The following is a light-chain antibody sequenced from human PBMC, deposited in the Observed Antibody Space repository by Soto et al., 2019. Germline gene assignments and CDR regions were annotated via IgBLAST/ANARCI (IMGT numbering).Light chain of an antibody. V-gene: IGKV4-1*01. CDR1: QSGLSSLNNRNH. CDR2: WAS. CDR3: QQYYRSPLS. Sequence: DIVMTQSPDSLAVSLGERATLNCKSSQSGLSSLNNRNHLSWYQKKPGQPPRLLVYWASTRESGVPDRFSGSGSGTDFSLTISSLQAEDVAVYYCQQYYRSPLSFGGGTRVEIK. J-gene: IGKJ4*01.